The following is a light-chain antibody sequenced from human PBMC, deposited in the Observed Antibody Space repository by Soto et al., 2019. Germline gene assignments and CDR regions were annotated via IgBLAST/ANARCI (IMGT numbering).Light chain of an antibody. CDR1: QDIKNY. Sequence: DIQMTQSPSSLSASVGDRVTITCQASQDIKNYLNWYQQKSGKAPKLLIYDASDLETGVPSRFSGSGSGTDFTFTINSLQPEDIATYYCQQYDNLPLIFGGGTGGYQ. J-gene: IGKJ4*01. V-gene: IGKV1-33*01. CDR3: QQYDNLPLI. CDR2: DAS.